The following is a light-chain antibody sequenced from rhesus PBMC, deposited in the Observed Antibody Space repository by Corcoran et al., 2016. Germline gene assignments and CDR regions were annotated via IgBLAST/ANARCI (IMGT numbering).Light chain of an antibody. CDR2: KAS. Sequence: DIQMTQSPSSLSASVGDTVTITCRASQGISSWLAWYQQTPGKAHKLLIYKASSLQSGVPSRFSGSGSGTDFTLTISSLQSEDFATYYCQQYSSRPFTFGPGTKLDIK. CDR1: QGISSW. V-gene: IGKV1-22*01. J-gene: IGKJ3*01. CDR3: QQYSSRPFT.